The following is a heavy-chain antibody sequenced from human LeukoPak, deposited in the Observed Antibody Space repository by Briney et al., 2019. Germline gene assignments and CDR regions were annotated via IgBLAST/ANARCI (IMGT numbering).Heavy chain of an antibody. J-gene: IGHJ4*02. Sequence: GGSLRLSCAASGFTFSNAWMSWVRQAPGKGLEWVGRIKSKTDGGTTDYAAPVKGRFTISRDDSKNTLYLQMNSLKTEDTAVYYCTTMRWELLLVSVVLVDYWGQGTLVTVSS. CDR2: IKSKTDGGTT. V-gene: IGHV3-15*01. D-gene: IGHD1-26*01. CDR3: TTMRWELLLVSVVLVDY. CDR1: GFTFSNAW.